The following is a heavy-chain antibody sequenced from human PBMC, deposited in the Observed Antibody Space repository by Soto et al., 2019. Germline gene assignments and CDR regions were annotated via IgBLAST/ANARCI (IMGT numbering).Heavy chain of an antibody. D-gene: IGHD2-15*01. CDR3: ARGRCSGGSCYYYYYYMDV. J-gene: IGHJ6*03. CDR1: GFTFSSYG. Sequence: QVQLVESGGGVVQPGRSLRLSCAASGFTFSSYGMHWVRQAPGKGLEWVAVIWYDGSNKYYADSVKGRFTISRDNSNNTLYLQMNSLRAEDTAVYYCARGRCSGGSCYYYYYYMDVWGKGTTVTVSS. V-gene: IGHV3-33*01. CDR2: IWYDGSNK.